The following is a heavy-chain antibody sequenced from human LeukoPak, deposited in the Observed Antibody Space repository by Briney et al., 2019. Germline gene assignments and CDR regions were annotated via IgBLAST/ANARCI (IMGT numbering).Heavy chain of an antibody. CDR1: GGSISSSSYY. Sequence: PSETLSLTCTVSGGSISSSSYYWGWIRQPPGKGLEWIGSIYYSGSTYYNPSPKSRVTISVDTSKNQFSLKLSSVTAADTAVYYCARTRIVVVPAAIRADAFDIWGQGTMVTVSS. J-gene: IGHJ3*02. D-gene: IGHD2-2*01. CDR3: ARTRIVVVPAAIRADAFDI. V-gene: IGHV4-39*07. CDR2: IYYSGST.